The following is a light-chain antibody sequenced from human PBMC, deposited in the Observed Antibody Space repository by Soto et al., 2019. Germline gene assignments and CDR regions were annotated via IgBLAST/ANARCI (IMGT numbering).Light chain of an antibody. CDR1: PSVSLW. J-gene: IGKJ5*01. V-gene: IGKV1-5*01. CDR2: XAS. Sequence: IHMTQSPSTLTASLGDTVTIPXRARPSVSLWLAWYQQKPGKATKXXNYXASIYESGVPARFSGSGSGTEFTLTISSLQPDDVATYCCQQYNTYSTFGQGTRLEIK. CDR3: QQYNTYST.